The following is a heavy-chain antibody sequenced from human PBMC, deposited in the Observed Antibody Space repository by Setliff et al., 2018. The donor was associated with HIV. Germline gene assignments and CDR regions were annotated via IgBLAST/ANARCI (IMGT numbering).Heavy chain of an antibody. CDR1: GGTFSSYA. V-gene: IGHV1-69*05. J-gene: IGHJ6*03. Sequence: GASVKVSCKASGGTFSSYAIHWVRQAPGQGLEWMGRIIPIFGTTNYAQKFQGRVTLTTDTSASTAYMELTSLRSDDTAVYHCARGSTSSWSYHYMDVWGKGTTVTVSS. CDR2: IIPIFGTT. CDR3: ARGSTSSWSYHYMDV. D-gene: IGHD6-6*01.